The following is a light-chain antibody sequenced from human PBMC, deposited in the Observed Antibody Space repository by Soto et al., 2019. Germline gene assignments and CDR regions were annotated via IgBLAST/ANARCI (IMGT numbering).Light chain of an antibody. CDR2: DAY. Sequence: DIPVTHSPSTLSASVGARVTITCRASQSITIWLAWYQQKPGKAPKLLICDAYSMESGVPSRFSGSGSGTEFTLTISSLQSDDFATYYCQHCNSYSWTFGQGTKVEIK. V-gene: IGKV1-5*01. J-gene: IGKJ1*01. CDR3: QHCNSYSWT. CDR1: QSITIW.